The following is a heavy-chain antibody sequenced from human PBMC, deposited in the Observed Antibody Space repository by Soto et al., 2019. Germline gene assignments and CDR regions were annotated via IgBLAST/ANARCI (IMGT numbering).Heavy chain of an antibody. CDR3: ARGPGIMAKIDY. D-gene: IGHD3-16*01. Sequence: SETLSLTCTVSGGSISSGGYYWSWTRQHPGKGLEWIGYIYYSGSTYYNPSLKSRVTISVDTSKNQFSLKLSSVTAADTAVYYCARGPGIMAKIDYWGQGTLVTVSS. J-gene: IGHJ4*02. CDR1: GGSISSGGYY. V-gene: IGHV4-31*03. CDR2: IYYSGST.